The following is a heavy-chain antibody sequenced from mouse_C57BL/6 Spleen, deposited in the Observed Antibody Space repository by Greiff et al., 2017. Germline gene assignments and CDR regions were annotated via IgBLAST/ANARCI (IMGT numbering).Heavy chain of an antibody. V-gene: IGHV1-64*01. Sequence: VQLQQPGAELVKPGASVKLSCTASGYTFTSYWMPWVKQRPGQGLEWIGMIHPNSGSTNYNEKFKSKATLTVDKSSSTAYMQLSSLTSEDSAVYYCARGEEYDDGTFADWGQGTLVTVAA. CDR1: GYTFTSYW. D-gene: IGHD2-4*01. J-gene: IGHJ3*01. CDR2: IHPNSGST. CDR3: ARGEEYDDGTFAD.